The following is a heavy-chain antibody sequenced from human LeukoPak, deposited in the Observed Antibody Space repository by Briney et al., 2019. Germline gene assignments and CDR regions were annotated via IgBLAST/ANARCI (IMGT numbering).Heavy chain of an antibody. CDR3: ARLGLSGPYYYGMDV. J-gene: IGHJ6*02. CDR2: INPSGGST. Sequence: ASVRVSCKASGYTFTSYYMHWVRQAPGQGLEWMGIINPSGGSTSYAQKFQGRVTMTRDTSTSTVYMELSSLRSEDTAVYYCARLGLSGPYYYGMDVWGQGTTVTVSS. D-gene: IGHD3/OR15-3a*01. CDR1: GYTFTSYY. V-gene: IGHV1-46*01.